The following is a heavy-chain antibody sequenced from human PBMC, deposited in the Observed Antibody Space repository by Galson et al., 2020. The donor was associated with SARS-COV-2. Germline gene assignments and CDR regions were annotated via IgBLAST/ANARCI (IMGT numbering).Heavy chain of an antibody. CDR3: TRDCDGTCWFDY. CDR1: GFTFSRYS. V-gene: IGHV3-48*04. CDR2: INSRSSPI. J-gene: IGHJ4*02. D-gene: IGHD2-15*01. Sequence: GESLKISCAGSGFTFSRYSMNWVRQAPGKGLEWLAYINSRSSPIMYADSVKGRITVSRDNARNTLYLQIDSLRAEDTAVYYCTRDCDGTCWFDYWSQGTLVTVYS.